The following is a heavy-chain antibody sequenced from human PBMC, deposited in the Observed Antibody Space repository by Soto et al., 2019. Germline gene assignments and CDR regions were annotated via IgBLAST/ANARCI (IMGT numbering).Heavy chain of an antibody. Sequence: EVHLVESGGGLVQPGGSLRLSCAASGFTVTSNYMGWVRQAPGKGLEWVSVIYSGGGTYSADSVKGRFAISRDNSKNTLYLQMNSLRAEDTAVYYCARIDFWSGSYRGDYWGQGALVTVSS. CDR2: IYSGGGT. V-gene: IGHV3-66*01. D-gene: IGHD3-3*01. J-gene: IGHJ4*02. CDR1: GFTVTSNY. CDR3: ARIDFWSGSYRGDY.